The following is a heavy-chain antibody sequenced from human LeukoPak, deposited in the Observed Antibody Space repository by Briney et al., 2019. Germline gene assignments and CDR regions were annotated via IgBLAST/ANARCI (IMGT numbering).Heavy chain of an antibody. CDR1: GGSISSYY. V-gene: IGHV4-59*01. J-gene: IGHJ4*02. CDR3: ARDQAISRFDY. D-gene: IGHD2-2*01. CDR2: ISYSGSI. Sequence: SETLSLTCTVSGGSISSYYWSWIRQPPGKGLEWIGYISYSGSINYNPPLKSRVTISVDTSKNQFSLKLSSVTAADTAVYYCARDQAISRFDYWGQGTLVTVSS.